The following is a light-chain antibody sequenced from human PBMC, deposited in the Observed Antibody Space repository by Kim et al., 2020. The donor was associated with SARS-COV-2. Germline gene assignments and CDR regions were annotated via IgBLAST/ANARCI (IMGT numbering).Light chain of an antibody. CDR2: DAS. CDR3: QQHDTLPST. V-gene: IGKV1-33*01. CDR1: QDISKY. J-gene: IGKJ5*01. Sequence: AAVGDSITTTCPASQDISKYLNWYQQKLGRAPKLLFYDASSLETGVPSRFSGSASGTDFTFTISSLQPEDIATYYCQQHDTLPSTFGQGTRLEIK.